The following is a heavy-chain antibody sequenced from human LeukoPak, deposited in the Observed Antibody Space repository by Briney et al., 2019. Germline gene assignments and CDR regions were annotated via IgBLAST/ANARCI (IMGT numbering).Heavy chain of an antibody. CDR1: GGSISSYY. J-gene: IGHJ5*02. V-gene: IGHV4-4*07. Sequence: SETLSLTCTVSGGSISSYYWSWIRQPAGKGLEWIGRIYTSGSTNYNPSLKSRVTMSVDTSKNQFSLKLSSVTAADTAVYYCARASARMRFGELSTVFDPWGQGTLVTVSS. CDR2: IYTSGST. D-gene: IGHD3-10*01. CDR3: ARASARMRFGELSTVFDP.